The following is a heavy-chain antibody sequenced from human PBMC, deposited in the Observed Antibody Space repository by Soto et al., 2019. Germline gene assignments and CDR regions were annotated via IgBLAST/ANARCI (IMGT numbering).Heavy chain of an antibody. CDR2: IDSSGEK. CDR3: ARRHLAIAVSPWFDP. J-gene: IGHJ5*02. V-gene: IGHV2-26*01. Sequence: QVTLKESGPVLVKPTETLTLRCTVSGLSITDSVMGVSWIRQPPGQPLEWLAHIDSSGEKSYRTFLKSRLAISKDTSKSQIVITMTNMDPADTATYYCARRHLAIAVSPWFDPWGQGIPVTVSS. CDR1: GLSITDSVMG. D-gene: IGHD6-19*01.